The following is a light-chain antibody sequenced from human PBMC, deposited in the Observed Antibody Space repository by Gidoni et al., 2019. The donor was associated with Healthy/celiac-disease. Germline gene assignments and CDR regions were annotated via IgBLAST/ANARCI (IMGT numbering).Light chain of an antibody. CDR2: EVS. Sequence: HSPMPQPASVSRSPGQSITISCTGTSSDVGAYNYVSWYQQHPGKAPKLMIYEVSNRPSGVSNRFSGSKSGNTASLTISGLQAEDEADYYCSSDTSSSTLVFGGGTKLTVL. J-gene: IGLJ3*02. CDR3: SSDTSSSTLV. CDR1: SSDVGAYNY. V-gene: IGLV2-14*01.